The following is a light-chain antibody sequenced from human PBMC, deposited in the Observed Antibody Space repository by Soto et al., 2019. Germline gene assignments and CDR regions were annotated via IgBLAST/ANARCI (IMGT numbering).Light chain of an antibody. Sequence: EIVRTQSPATLSLSPGERAILYCRTSQSISAYLAWYQQKPGLPPSLLIYDGSNRATGVPARFSGSGSGTDFTLTIRSLEPEDIAADYCQQRANGVTFGPGTKVDIK. CDR3: QQRANGVT. CDR2: DGS. CDR1: QSISAY. J-gene: IGKJ3*01. V-gene: IGKV3-11*01.